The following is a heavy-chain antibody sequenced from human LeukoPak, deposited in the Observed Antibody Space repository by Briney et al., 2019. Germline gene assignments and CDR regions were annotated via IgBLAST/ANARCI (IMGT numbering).Heavy chain of an antibody. V-gene: IGHV4-59*01. Sequence: SETLSLTCTVSGGSISDYYWSWIRQSPGKGLEWIGWSYHRGSTSYNPSLKSRVAISVDTSKNEFSLRLSSVTAADTAFYYCARDRELGHWGQGTLVTVSS. D-gene: IGHD1-7*01. CDR2: SYHRGST. CDR1: GGSISDYY. CDR3: ARDRELGH. J-gene: IGHJ4*02.